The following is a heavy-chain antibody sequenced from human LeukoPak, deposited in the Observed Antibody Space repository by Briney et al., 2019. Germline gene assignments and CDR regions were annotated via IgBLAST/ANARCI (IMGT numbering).Heavy chain of an antibody. D-gene: IGHD6-13*01. CDR3: ARVGQQLVFLP. Sequence: PSETLSLTCTVSGGSISSYYWSWIRQPPGKGLEWIGYIYYSGSTNYNPSLKSRVTISVDTSKNQFSLKLSSVTAADTAVYYCARVGQQLVFLPWGRGTLVPVSS. CDR2: IYYSGST. CDR1: GGSISSYY. V-gene: IGHV4-59*01. J-gene: IGHJ5*02.